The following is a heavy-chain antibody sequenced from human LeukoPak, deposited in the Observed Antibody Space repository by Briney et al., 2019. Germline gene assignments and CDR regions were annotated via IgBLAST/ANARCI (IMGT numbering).Heavy chain of an antibody. CDR2: ISGSGSST. J-gene: IGHJ4*02. V-gene: IGHV3-23*01. Sequence: GGSLRLSCAASGFTFSSYAMSWVRQAPGKGLEWVSAISGSGSSTYYADSVKGRFTISRDNSKNTLYLQMNSLRAEDTAVYYCAKGFYDFWSGSIKYYFDSWGQGTLVTVSS. CDR3: AKGFYDFWSGSIKYYFDS. D-gene: IGHD3-3*01. CDR1: GFTFSSYA.